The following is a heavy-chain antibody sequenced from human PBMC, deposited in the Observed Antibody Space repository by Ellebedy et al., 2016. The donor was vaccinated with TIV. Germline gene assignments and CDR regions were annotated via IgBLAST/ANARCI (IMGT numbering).Heavy chain of an antibody. J-gene: IGHJ2*01. CDR1: GFTFSSYA. Sequence: GESLKISCAASGFTFSSYAMSWVRQAPGKGLEWVSAISGSGGSTYYADSVKGRFTISRDNSKNTLYLQMNSLRAEDTAVYYCAKDRPRSIDLWGRGTLVTVSS. CDR2: ISGSGGST. D-gene: IGHD6-13*01. V-gene: IGHV3-23*01. CDR3: AKDRPRSIDL.